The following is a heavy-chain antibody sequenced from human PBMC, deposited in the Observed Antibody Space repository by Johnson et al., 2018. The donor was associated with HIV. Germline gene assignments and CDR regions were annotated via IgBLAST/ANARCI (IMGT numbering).Heavy chain of an antibody. CDR3: SRVSSGGAFDI. V-gene: IGHV3-30*03. CDR2: ISYDGSNK. J-gene: IGHJ3*02. Sequence: QVQLVESGGGVVRPGGSLRLSCAASGFTFSSYGMHWVRQAPGKGLEWVAVISYDGSNKYYADSVKGRFTISRDNSKNTLYLQMNSLRAGDTAVYYCSRVSSGGAFDIWGQGTMVTVSS. CDR1: GFTFSSYG. D-gene: IGHD3-22*01.